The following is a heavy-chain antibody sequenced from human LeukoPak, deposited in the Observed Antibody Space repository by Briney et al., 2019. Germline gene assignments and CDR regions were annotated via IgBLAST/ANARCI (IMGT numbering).Heavy chain of an antibody. Sequence: GGSLRLPCAASGFTFSDYAMNWVRQAPGKGLEWVTGISYGGQNTFYADSVKGRFTISRDNLRNTLNLALNSLRAEDTAVYYCAKDPHPHGESVGGYHFDYWGQGILVTVSS. D-gene: IGHD2-21*01. CDR1: GFTFSDYA. CDR3: AKDPHPHGESVGGYHFDY. V-gene: IGHV3-23*01. J-gene: IGHJ4*02. CDR2: ISYGGQNT.